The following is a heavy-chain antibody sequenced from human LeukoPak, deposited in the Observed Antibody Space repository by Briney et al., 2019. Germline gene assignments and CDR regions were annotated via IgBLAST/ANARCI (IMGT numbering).Heavy chain of an antibody. CDR2: IKPNSGGT. CDR1: GYTFTSYG. D-gene: IGHD2-21*02. CDR3: AASGGAYCGGDCPTPFDY. Sequence: ASVKVSCKASGYTFTSYGISWVRQAPGQGLEWMGWIKPNSGGTNYAQKFQGRVTMTRDTSISAAYMELSRLRSDDTAVYYCAASGGAYCGGDCPTPFDYWGQGTLVTVSS. J-gene: IGHJ4*02. V-gene: IGHV1-2*02.